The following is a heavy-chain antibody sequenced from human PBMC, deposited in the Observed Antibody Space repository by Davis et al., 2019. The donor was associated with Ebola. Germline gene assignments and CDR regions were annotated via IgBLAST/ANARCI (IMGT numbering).Heavy chain of an antibody. CDR2: ISYDGSNK. J-gene: IGHJ4*02. Sequence: GESLKISCAASGFTFSSYAMHWVRQAPGKGLEWVAVISYDGSNKYYADSVKGRFTISRDNSKNTLYLQMNSLRAEDTAVYYCARDKGGRDGVDYWGQGTLVTVSS. CDR3: ARDKGGRDGVDY. V-gene: IGHV3-30-3*01. D-gene: IGHD5-24*01. CDR1: GFTFSSYA.